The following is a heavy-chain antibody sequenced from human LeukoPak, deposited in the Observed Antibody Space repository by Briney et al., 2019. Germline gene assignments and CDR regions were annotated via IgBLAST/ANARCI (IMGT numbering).Heavy chain of an antibody. V-gene: IGHV3-49*04. D-gene: IGHD1-26*01. CDR3: TRDGATLDY. CDR2: IRSKAYGATT. CDR1: GFTFGDYT. Sequence: TGGSLRLSCTASGFTFGDYTMSWVRQAPGKGLERVGFIRSKAYGATTEYAASVKGRFTISRDDSRSIAYLQMNSLKTEDTAMYYCTRDGATLDYWGQGTLVTVSS. J-gene: IGHJ4*02.